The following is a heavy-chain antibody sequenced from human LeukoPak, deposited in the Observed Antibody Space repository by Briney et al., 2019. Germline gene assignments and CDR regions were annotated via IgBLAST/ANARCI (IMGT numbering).Heavy chain of an antibody. J-gene: IGHJ1*01. CDR3: TTGYYYDSSGYYQY. Sequence: GGSLRLSCAASGFTFSNAWMNWVRQAPGKGLEWVGRIKSKTDGGTTDYAAPVKGRLTISRDDSKNTLYPQMNSLKTEDTAVYYCTTGYYYDSSGYYQYWGQGTLVTVSS. CDR1: GFTFSNAW. D-gene: IGHD3-22*01. V-gene: IGHV3-15*07. CDR2: IKSKTDGGTT.